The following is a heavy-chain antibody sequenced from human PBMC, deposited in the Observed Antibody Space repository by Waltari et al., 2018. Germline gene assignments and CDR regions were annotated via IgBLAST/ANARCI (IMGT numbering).Heavy chain of an antibody. V-gene: IGHV4-38-2*02. CDR2: LHHSGST. D-gene: IGHD3-10*01. J-gene: IGHJ4*02. CDR1: GFSIRSGDY. Sequence: QVQLPESGPGLVRPSETLSLTCSVAGFSIRSGDYWGWLRHPPGKGLAWIATLHHSGSTYYSPSLKSRATISVDTSKNQFSLKMTSVTAADTAVYYCAKRGGTSPFGYWGQGTLVTVSS. CDR3: AKRGGTSPFGY.